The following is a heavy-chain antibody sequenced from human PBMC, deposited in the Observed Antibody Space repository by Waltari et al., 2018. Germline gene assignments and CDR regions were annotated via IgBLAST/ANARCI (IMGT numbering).Heavy chain of an antibody. CDR1: GYTLTELS. Sequence: QVQLVQSGAEVKKPGASVTVSCKVSGYTLTELSRHWLRQAPGKGLEVSEGVDPEDGETIDAQKFQGRVTMTEDTSTDTADMELSSLRSEDTAVYYCATKRYLEWLGIWGQGTLVTVSS. V-gene: IGHV1-24*01. CDR2: VDPEDGET. J-gene: IGHJ4*02. D-gene: IGHD3-3*01. CDR3: ATKRYLEWLGI.